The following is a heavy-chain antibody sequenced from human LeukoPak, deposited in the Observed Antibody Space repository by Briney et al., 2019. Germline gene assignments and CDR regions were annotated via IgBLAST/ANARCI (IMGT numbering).Heavy chain of an antibody. CDR1: GFTFSSYT. V-gene: IGHV3-30*02. J-gene: IGHJ5*02. CDR2: IRYDGSNK. Sequence: GGSLRLSCAASGFTFSSYTMNWVRQAPGKGLEWVAFIRYDGSNKYYADSVKGRFTISRDNSKNTLYLQMNSLRAEDTAVYYCAKVYGDYWGNWFDPWGQGTLVTVSS. D-gene: IGHD4-17*01. CDR3: AKVYGDYWGNWFDP.